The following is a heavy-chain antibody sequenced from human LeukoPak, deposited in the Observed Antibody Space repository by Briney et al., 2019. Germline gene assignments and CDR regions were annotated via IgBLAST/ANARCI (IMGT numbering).Heavy chain of an antibody. CDR2: INPNSGGT. J-gene: IGHJ4*02. V-gene: IGHV1-2*02. CDR1: GYTFTGDY. D-gene: IGHD3-16*01. CDR3: ARELGGAVGY. Sequence: ASVKVSCKASGYTFTGDYMHWVRQALGEGLEWMGWINPNSGGTNYAQKFQGRVTMTRDTSISTAYMELSRLRSDDTAVYYCARELGGAVGYWGQGTLVTVSS.